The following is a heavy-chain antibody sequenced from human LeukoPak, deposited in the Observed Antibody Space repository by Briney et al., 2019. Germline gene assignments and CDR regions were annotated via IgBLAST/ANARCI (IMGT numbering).Heavy chain of an antibody. D-gene: IGHD3-22*01. CDR2: IIPIFGTA. V-gene: IGHV1-69*13. Sequence: SVKVSYKASGGTFSSYAISWVRQAPGQGLEWMGGIIPIFGTANYAQKFQGGVTITADESTSTAYMELSSLRSEDTAVYYCARDGDDSSGYTRDLDYWGQGTLVTVSS. J-gene: IGHJ4*02. CDR1: GGTFSSYA. CDR3: ARDGDDSSGYTRDLDY.